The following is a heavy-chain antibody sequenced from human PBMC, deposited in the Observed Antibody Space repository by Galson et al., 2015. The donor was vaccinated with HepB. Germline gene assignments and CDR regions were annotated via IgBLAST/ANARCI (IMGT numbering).Heavy chain of an antibody. Sequence: SLRPSCAASGFTFSAYWMSWVRQVPGKGLEWVAIIKQDGSEKYYVDSVRGRFTVPRDNAKNSLDLQMNSLRAEDMAVYHCASAGSGLTSNAFDMWGQGTMVIVSS. V-gene: IGHV3-7*03. CDR2: IKQDGSEK. J-gene: IGHJ3*02. CDR1: GFTFSAYW. D-gene: IGHD2-15*01. CDR3: ASAGSGLTSNAFDM.